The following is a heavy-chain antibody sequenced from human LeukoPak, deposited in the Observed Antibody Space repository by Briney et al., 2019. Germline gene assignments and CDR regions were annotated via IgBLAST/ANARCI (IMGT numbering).Heavy chain of an antibody. CDR2: IYYSGST. CDR1: GGSISSSSYY. J-gene: IGHJ6*03. Sequence: PSETLSLTCTVSGGSISSSSYYWGWIRQPPGKGLEWIGSIYYSGSTYYNPSLKSRVTISVDTSKNQFSLKLSSVTAADTAVYYCARHKNFVRGSYYYYMDVWGKGTTVTVSS. V-gene: IGHV4-39*01. D-gene: IGHD2-15*01. CDR3: ARHKNFVRGSYYYYMDV.